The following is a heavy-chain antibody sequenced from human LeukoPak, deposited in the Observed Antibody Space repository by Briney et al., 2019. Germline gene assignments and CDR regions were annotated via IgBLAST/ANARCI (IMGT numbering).Heavy chain of an antibody. J-gene: IGHJ4*02. CDR3: ARNGYRGHYFDY. V-gene: IGHV4-59*11. Sequence: SETLSLTCTVSGGSISSHYWSWIRQPAGRGLEWIGYIYYSGSTNYNPSLKSRGTISVHTSNNQFSLKLSSVTAADTAVYYCARNGYRGHYFDYWGQGTLVTVSS. CDR2: IYYSGST. D-gene: IGHD5-24*01. CDR1: GGSISSHY.